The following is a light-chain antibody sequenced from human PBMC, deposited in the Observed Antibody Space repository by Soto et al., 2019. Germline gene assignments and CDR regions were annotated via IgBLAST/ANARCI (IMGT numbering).Light chain of an antibody. CDR2: GAS. V-gene: IGKV3-15*01. J-gene: IGKJ1*01. Sequence: EILVTQSPATLSVSPGERVTLSCRASQSVTRDLAWYQQKPGQAPRLLIYGASTRATGIPARFSGSGSGTEFTLTINSLQSEDFAIYYCQQDRTVGQGTRVEIK. CDR3: QQDRT. CDR1: QSVTRD.